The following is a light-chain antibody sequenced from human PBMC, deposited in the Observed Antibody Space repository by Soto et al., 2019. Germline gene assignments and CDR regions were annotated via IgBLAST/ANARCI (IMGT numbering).Light chain of an antibody. J-gene: IGLJ2*01. V-gene: IGLV2-23*01. CDR3: CSYAGSNIVV. CDR2: EGI. Sequence: QSALTQPASVSGSPGQSITISCTGSNSDVGTYNLVSWYRQYPGKAPQLMIYEGIKRPSGVSNRFSGSKSGNTASLRISGLQAEDEADYYCCSYAGSNIVVFGGGTKVTVL. CDR1: NSDVGTYNL.